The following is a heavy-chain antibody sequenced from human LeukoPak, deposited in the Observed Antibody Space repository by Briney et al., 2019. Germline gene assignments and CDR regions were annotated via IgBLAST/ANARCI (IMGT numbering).Heavy chain of an antibody. CDR3: ASAFGSFDY. D-gene: IGHD3-10*01. CDR1: GFTFSTFW. CDR2: IYSGGST. Sequence: GGSLRLSRAASGFTFSTFWMNWVRQAPGKGLEWVSVIYSGGSTYYADSVKGRFTISRDNSKNTLYLQMNSLRAEDTAVYYCASAFGSFDYWGQGTLVTVSS. J-gene: IGHJ4*02. V-gene: IGHV3-53*01.